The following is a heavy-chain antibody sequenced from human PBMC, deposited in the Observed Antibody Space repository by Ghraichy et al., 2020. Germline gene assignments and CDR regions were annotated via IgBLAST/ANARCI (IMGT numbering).Heavy chain of an antibody. CDR3: ASRITMVRGVIKKPFDAFDI. CDR2: IIPILGIA. CDR1: GGTFSSYA. J-gene: IGHJ3*02. V-gene: IGHV1-69*04. D-gene: IGHD3-10*01. Sequence: SVKVSCKASGGTFSSYAISWVRQAPGQGLEWMGRIIPILGIANYAQKFQGRVTITADKSTSTAYMELSSLRSEDTAVYYCASRITMVRGVIKKPFDAFDIWGQGTMVTVSS.